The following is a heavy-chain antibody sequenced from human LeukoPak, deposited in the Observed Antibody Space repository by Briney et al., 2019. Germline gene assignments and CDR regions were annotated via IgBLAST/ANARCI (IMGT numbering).Heavy chain of an antibody. D-gene: IGHD2-15*01. Sequence: SETLSLTCAVYGGSFSGYYWSWIRQPPGKGLEWIGEINHSGSTNYNPSLKSRVTISVDTSKYQFSLKLSSVTAADTAVYYCAARVVAATAPGDYWGQGTLVTVSS. CDR3: AARVVAATAPGDY. V-gene: IGHV4-34*01. CDR1: GGSFSGYY. CDR2: INHSGST. J-gene: IGHJ4*02.